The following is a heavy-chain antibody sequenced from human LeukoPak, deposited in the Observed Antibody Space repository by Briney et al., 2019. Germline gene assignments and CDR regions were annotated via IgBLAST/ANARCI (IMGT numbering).Heavy chain of an antibody. Sequence: SGTLSLTCTVSGGSMSGHYWTWLRQPPGKGLEWIGYFYKGAMTNQNPSLSSRVSMSMDTSKNQLSLTLTSVTAADTAVYYCARPRTILGVVIGRHYIELWGTGTTVTVSS. D-gene: IGHD3-3*01. J-gene: IGHJ6*03. CDR3: ARPRTILGVVIGRHYIEL. CDR1: GGSMSGHY. CDR2: FYKGAMT. V-gene: IGHV4-4*09.